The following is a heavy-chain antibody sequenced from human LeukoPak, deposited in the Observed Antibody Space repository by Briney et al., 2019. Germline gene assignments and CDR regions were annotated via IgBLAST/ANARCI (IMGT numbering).Heavy chain of an antibody. J-gene: IGHJ3*02. V-gene: IGHV1-69*06. CDR3: ARDGYSYGCDAFDI. CDR1: GGTFSSYA. Sequence: SVKVSCKASGGTFSSYAISWVRQAPGQGLEWMGGIIPIFGTANYAQKFQGRVTITADKSTSTAYMELSSLRSEDTAVYYCARDGYSYGCDAFDIWGQGTMVTVSS. CDR2: IIPIFGTA. D-gene: IGHD5-18*01.